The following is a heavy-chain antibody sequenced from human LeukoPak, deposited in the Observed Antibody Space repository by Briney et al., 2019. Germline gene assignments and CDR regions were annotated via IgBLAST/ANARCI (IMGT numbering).Heavy chain of an antibody. V-gene: IGHV3-11*01. J-gene: IGHJ4*02. Sequence: GGSLRLSCAASGFSFSDSYMSWVRHVPGKGLEWVSYISGSGVTLYYADSVKGRFIISRDNAKNSVYLQMHGLVAADTALYFCARGEKMADYWGQGTLVTVSS. CDR1: GFSFSDSY. D-gene: IGHD5-24*01. CDR2: ISGSGVTL. CDR3: ARGEKMADY.